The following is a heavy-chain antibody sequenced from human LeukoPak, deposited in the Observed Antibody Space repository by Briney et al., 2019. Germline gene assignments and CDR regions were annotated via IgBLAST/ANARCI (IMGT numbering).Heavy chain of an antibody. CDR2: IYYSGST. V-gene: IGHV4-59*01. Sequence: SETLSLTCTVSGASISSYYWSWIRQPPGKGLEWIGYIYYSGSTNYNPSLKSRVTISVDTSKNQFSLKLSSVTAADTAVYYCARVGSGWYVPDYWSQGTLVTVSS. CDR3: ARVGSGWYVPDY. J-gene: IGHJ4*02. CDR1: GASISSYY. D-gene: IGHD6-19*01.